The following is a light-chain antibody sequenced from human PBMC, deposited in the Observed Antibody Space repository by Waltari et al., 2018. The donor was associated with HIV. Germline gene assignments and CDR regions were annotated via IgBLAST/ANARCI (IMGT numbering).Light chain of an antibody. CDR2: KDS. J-gene: IGLJ2*01. CDR1: ALPKQY. Sequence: SYELTQPPAVSVSPGQTARITCAGDALPKQYAYWYQQKSGQAPLLGIYKDSARPSGIPERIAVSSSGTTVTLTITGVQAEDEADYYCQSADTSGDYVVFGGGTK. CDR3: QSADTSGDYVV. V-gene: IGLV3-25*03.